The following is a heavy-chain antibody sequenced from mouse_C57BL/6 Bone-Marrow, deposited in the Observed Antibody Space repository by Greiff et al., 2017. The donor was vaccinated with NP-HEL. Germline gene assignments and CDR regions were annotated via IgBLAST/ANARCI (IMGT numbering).Heavy chain of an antibody. CDR3: ARRNNYGSRKDYFDY. CDR1: GYTFTDYN. CDR2: INPNNGGT. Sequence: EVKLVESGPELVKPGASVKIPCKASGYTFTDYNMDWVKQSHGKSLEWIGDINPNNGGTIYNQKFKGKATLTVDKSSSTAYMELRSLTSEDTAVYYCARRNNYGSRKDYFDYWGQGTTLTVSS. J-gene: IGHJ2*01. V-gene: IGHV1-18*01. D-gene: IGHD1-1*01.